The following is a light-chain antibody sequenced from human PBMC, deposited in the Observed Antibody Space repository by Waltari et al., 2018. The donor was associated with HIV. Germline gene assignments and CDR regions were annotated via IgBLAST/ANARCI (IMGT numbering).Light chain of an antibody. CDR3: QQYYSTPWT. CDR2: DAS. J-gene: IGKJ1*01. Sequence: EIVMTQSPATLSVSPGESATLSCRASQSISINLAWYQQKPGQAPRLLIHDASTRATGIPARFRGTGSGTEFTLTISGLQAEDVAVYYCQQYYSTPWTFGQGTRVEIK. CDR1: QSISIN. V-gene: IGKV3-15*01.